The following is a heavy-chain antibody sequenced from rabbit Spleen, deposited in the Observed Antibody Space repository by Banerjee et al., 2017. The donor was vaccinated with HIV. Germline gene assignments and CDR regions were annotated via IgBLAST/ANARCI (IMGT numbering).Heavy chain of an antibody. J-gene: IGHJ4*01. CDR1: GFDFSSYG. V-gene: IGHV1S45*01. CDR3: ARGSAAMTMVITGFYFKL. CDR2: IYIGGSANT. Sequence: QEQLVESGGGLVQPEGSLTLTCKASGFDFSSYGVSWVRQAPGKGLEWIACIYIGGSANTHYASWAKGRFTISKTSSTTVTLEMTSLTAADTATYFCARGSAAMTMVITGFYFKLWGPGTLVTVS. D-gene: IGHD2-1*01.